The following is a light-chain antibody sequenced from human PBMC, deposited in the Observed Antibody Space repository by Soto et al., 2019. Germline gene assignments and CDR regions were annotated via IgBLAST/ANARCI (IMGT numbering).Light chain of an antibody. V-gene: IGKV1-39*01. J-gene: IGKJ4*01. Sequence: DIQMSQSPSSLSASIGDRVTITCRASQNVVRYLNWYQQKPGKAPKLLIYASSILQTGVPSRFSGSGSGTDFTLTINSLQPEDFAAYYCQQSYSTPLTFGGGTKVDI. CDR3: QQSYSTPLT. CDR1: QNVVRY. CDR2: ASS.